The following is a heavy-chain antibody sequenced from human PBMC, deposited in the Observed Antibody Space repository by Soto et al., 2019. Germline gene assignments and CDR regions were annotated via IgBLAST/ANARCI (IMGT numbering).Heavy chain of an antibody. Sequence: GGSLRLSCTGSGFIFGDFDMSWFRQAPGKGLEWVGFIKTKADGETTNYAASVKGRFTISRDDSKTIAYLQMNSLKTEDTAVYYCTRDYGDSLFHFWGQGTLVTVSS. J-gene: IGHJ4*02. CDR3: TRDYGDSLFHF. CDR1: GFIFGDFD. CDR2: IKTKADGETT. D-gene: IGHD4-17*01. V-gene: IGHV3-49*03.